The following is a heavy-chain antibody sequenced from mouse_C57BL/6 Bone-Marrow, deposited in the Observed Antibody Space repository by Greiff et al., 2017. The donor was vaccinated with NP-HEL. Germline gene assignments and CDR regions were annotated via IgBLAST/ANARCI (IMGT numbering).Heavy chain of an antibody. CDR1: EYEFPSHD. D-gene: IGHD1-1*01. J-gene: IGHJ1*03. V-gene: IGHV5-2*01. CDR2: INSDGGST. Sequence: DVKLVESGGGLVQPGESLKLSCESNEYEFPSHDMSWVRKTPEKRLELVAAINSDGGSTYYPDTMERRFSISRDNTKKTLYLQMSSLRSEDTALYYCARHVHYGSLYWYFDVWGTGTTVTVSS. CDR3: ARHVHYGSLYWYFDV.